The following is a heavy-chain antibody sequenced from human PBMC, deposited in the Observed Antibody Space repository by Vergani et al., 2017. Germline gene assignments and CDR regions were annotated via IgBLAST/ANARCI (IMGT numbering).Heavy chain of an antibody. CDR3: AGAKRGRLAVGATDS. CDR2: INPTTGNP. V-gene: IGHV7-4-1*01. CDR1: GYSFNNYA. D-gene: IGHD6-19*01. J-gene: IGHJ4*02. Sequence: QEQLVQSGSELKKPGASVKVSCKASGYSFNNYAIHWVRQAPGQRLEWMGWINPTTGNPTYARAFTGRFVFSLDTSICTAYLQIGSLKAEDTAVYFGAGAKRGRLAVGATDSWGQGTLVTVSS.